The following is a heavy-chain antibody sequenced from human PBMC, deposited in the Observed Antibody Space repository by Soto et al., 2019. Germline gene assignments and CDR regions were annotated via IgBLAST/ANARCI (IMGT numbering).Heavy chain of an antibody. Sequence: QVQLQESGPGLVKPSQTLSLTCTVSGGSIRSGGYYWTWIRQHPGKGLEWLGYIFHSGTTYYNPSLKRRVALSADTSKTQFSLKPNSVTAAEPAVYFCARDVGVYCFGGSCYPTWFDPWGQGTLVTVSS. CDR2: IFHSGTT. J-gene: IGHJ5*02. CDR1: GGSIRSGGYY. D-gene: IGHD2-15*01. CDR3: ARDVGVYCFGGSCYPTWFDP. V-gene: IGHV4-31*03.